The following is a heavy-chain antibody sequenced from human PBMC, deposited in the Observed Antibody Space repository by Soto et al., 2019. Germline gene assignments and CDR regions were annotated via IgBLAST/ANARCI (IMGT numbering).Heavy chain of an antibody. CDR3: ARDHGTVVRGVNSDPSYFDY. J-gene: IGHJ4*02. CDR1: GGSISSYY. D-gene: IGHD3-10*01. Sequence: SETLSLTCTVSGGSISSYYWSWIRQPPGKGLEWIGYIYYSGSANYNPSLKSRVTISVDTSKNQFSLKLSSVTAADTAVYYCARDHGTVVRGVNSDPSYFDYWGQGTLVTVSS. V-gene: IGHV4-59*01. CDR2: IYYSGSA.